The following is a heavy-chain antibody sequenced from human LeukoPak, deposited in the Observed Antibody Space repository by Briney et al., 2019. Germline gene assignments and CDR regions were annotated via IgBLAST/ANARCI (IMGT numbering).Heavy chain of an antibody. CDR2: IRSKAYGGTT. CDR3: TRGLYETPESDAFDI. Sequence: PGGSLRLSCTASGFTFGDYAMSWVRQAPGKGLEWVGFIRSKAYGGTTEYAASVKGRFTISRDDSKSIAYLQMNSLKTEDTAVYYCTRGLYETPESDAFDIWGQGTMVTVSS. CDR1: GFTFGDYA. J-gene: IGHJ3*02. V-gene: IGHV3-49*04. D-gene: IGHD1-14*01.